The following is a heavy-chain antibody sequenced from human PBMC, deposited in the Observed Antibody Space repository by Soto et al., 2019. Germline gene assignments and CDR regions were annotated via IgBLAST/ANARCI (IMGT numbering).Heavy chain of an antibody. CDR1: GYSISSGYY. CDR2: IYHSGST. Sequence: SETLSLTCAVSGYSISSGYYWGWIRQPPGKGLEWIGSIYHSGSTYYNPSLKSRVTISVDTSKNQFSLKLSSVTAADTAVYYCARDRSYCDSSGYPGGWFDPWGQGTLVTVSS. J-gene: IGHJ5*02. CDR3: ARDRSYCDSSGYPGGWFDP. V-gene: IGHV4-38-2*02. D-gene: IGHD3-22*01.